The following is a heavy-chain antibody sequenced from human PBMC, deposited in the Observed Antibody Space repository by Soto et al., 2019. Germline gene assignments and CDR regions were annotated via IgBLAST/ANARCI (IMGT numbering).Heavy chain of an antibody. V-gene: IGHV1-8*01. CDR2: MNPNSGNT. Sequence: QVQLVQSGAEVKKPGASVKVSCKASGYTFTSYDINWVRQATGQGLEWMGWMNPNSGNTGYAQKFQGRVTMTRNTSISTAYMELSSLRSEDTAVYYCARVARQHYYYYYYMDVWGKGTTVTVSS. CDR1: GYTFTSYD. D-gene: IGHD5-12*01. J-gene: IGHJ6*03. CDR3: ARVARQHYYYYYYMDV.